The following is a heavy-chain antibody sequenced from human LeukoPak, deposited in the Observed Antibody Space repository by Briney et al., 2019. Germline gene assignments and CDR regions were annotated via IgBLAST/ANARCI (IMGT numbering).Heavy chain of an antibody. Sequence: GGSLRLSCAASGFTFSSYEMNWVRQAPGKGPEWVSYISSSGSTIYYAGSVKGRFTISRDNAKNSLYLQMNSLRAEDTAVYYCARESDSSEGYFDYWGQGTLVTVSS. V-gene: IGHV3-48*03. J-gene: IGHJ4*02. D-gene: IGHD3-22*01. CDR3: ARESDSSEGYFDY. CDR2: ISSSGSTI. CDR1: GFTFSSYE.